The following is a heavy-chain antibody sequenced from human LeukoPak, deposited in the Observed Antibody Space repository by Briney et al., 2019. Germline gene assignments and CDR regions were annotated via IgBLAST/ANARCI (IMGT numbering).Heavy chain of an antibody. V-gene: IGHV3-21*01. CDR2: ISSTSNDI. J-gene: IGHJ4*02. CDR3: ARVGTQWLVPGQGNFDY. D-gene: IGHD6-19*01. Sequence: PGGSLRLSCAAPGFTFNSYSMNWVRQAPGKGLEWVSSISSTSNDIYYADSVKGRFTISRDNAKNSLYLQMNSLRAEDTAVYYCARVGTQWLVPGQGNFDYWGQGTLVTVSS. CDR1: GFTFNSYS.